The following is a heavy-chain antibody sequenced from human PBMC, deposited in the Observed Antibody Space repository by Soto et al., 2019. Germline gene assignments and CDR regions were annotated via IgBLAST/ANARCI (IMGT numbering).Heavy chain of an antibody. Sequence: PGGSLRLSCAASGFTFSNAWMNWVSQAPGKGLEWVGRIKSKTDGGTTDYAAPVKGRFTISRDDSKNTLYLQMNSLKTEDTAVYYCTTAFGSSGYYSIYYYYGMDVWGQGTTVTVSS. CDR2: IKSKTDGGTT. D-gene: IGHD3-22*01. CDR3: TTAFGSSGYYSIYYYYGMDV. CDR1: GFTFSNAW. J-gene: IGHJ6*02. V-gene: IGHV3-15*07.